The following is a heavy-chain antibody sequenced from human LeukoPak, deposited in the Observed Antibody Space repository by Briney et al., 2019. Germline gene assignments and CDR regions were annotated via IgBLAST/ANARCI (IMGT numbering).Heavy chain of an antibody. D-gene: IGHD6-19*01. V-gene: IGHV1-8*01. CDR2: MNPNSGNT. J-gene: IGHJ3*02. CDR1: GYTFTSYD. CDR3: ARVWAKYSSGWYTWRGDDAFDI. Sequence: ASVKVSCKASGYTFTSYDINWVRQAPGQGPEWMGWMNPNSGNTGYAQKFQGRVTMTRNTSISTAYMELSSLRSEDTAVYYCARVWAKYSSGWYTWRGDDAFDIWGQGAMVTVSS.